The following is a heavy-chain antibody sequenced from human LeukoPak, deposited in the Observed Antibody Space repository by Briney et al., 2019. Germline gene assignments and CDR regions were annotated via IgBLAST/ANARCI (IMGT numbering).Heavy chain of an antibody. D-gene: IGHD6-19*01. J-gene: IGHJ4*02. CDR2: ISGTGGST. CDR1: GFTFSNYA. V-gene: IGHV3-23*01. CDR3: AFITVAGSGGDY. Sequence: GGSLSLSCEASGFTFSNYALSWVRQAPGRGLEWVSAISGTGGSTYYADSVKGRFTISRDNSKNTLYLQMNSLRAEDTAVYYCAFITVAGSGGDYWGQGTLVTVSS.